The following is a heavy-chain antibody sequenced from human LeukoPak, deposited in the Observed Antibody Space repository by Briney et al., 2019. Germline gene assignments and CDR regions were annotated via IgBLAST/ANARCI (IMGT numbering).Heavy chain of an antibody. CDR2: ISYDGSNK. V-gene: IGHV3-30*18. J-gene: IGHJ6*02. CDR3: AKDRDSYYYYGMDV. CDR1: GFTFSSYG. Sequence: GGSLRLSCAAAGFTFSSYGMHWVRQAPGKGLEWVAVISYDGSNKYYADSVKGRFTISRDNSKNMLYLQMNSLRAEDTAVYYCAKDRDSYYYYGMDVWGQGTTVTVSS. D-gene: IGHD3/OR15-3a*01.